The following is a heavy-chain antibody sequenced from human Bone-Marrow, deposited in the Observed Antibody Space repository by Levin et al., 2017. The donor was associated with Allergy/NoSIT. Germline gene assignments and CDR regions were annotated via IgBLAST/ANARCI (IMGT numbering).Heavy chain of an antibody. CDR3: AREPDINVLLWFGEFDYYGMDV. D-gene: IGHD3-10*01. CDR2: INPSGGST. CDR1: GYTFTSYH. Sequence: ASVKVSCKASGYTFTSYHMHWVRQAPGQGLEWVGMINPSGGSTTYAQKFQGRVTMTRDTSTSTVYMELSSLRSEDTAVYYCAREPDINVLLWFGEFDYYGMDVWGQGTTVTVSS. V-gene: IGHV1-46*01. J-gene: IGHJ6*02.